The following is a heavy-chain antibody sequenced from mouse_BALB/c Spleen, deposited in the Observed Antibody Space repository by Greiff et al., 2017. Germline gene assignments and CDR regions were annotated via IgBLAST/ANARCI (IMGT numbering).Heavy chain of an antibody. CDR1: GFNIKDTY. CDR3: ARSGNYEAMDY. CDR2: IDPANGNT. D-gene: IGHD2-1*01. V-gene: IGHV14-3*02. J-gene: IGHJ4*01. Sequence: VQLQQSGAELVKPGASVKLSCTASGFNIKDTYMHWVKQRPEQGLEWIGRIDPANGNTKYDPKFQGKATITADTSSNTAYLQLSSLTSEDTAVYYCARSGNYEAMDYWGQGTSVTVSS.